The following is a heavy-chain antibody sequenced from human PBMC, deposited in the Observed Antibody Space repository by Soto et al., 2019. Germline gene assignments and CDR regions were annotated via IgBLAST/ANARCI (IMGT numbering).Heavy chain of an antibody. J-gene: IGHJ5*02. CDR1: GFSFSVYG. CDR3: VRGGGGGLFDP. D-gene: IGHD2-15*01. V-gene: IGHV3-33*01. Sequence: GGSLRLSCETSGFSFSVYGMHWVRQAPGKGLEWVAVIWYDASKQFYAASVEGRFTISRDNSKAILYLQMNSLRAEDTAIYYCVRGGGGGLFDPWGQGTMVTVPS. CDR2: IWYDASKQ.